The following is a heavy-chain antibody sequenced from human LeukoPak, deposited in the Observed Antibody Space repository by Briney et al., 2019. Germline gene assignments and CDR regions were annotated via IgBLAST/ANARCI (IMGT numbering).Heavy chain of an antibody. CDR2: ISWNSGSI. CDR1: GFTFDDYA. Sequence: GGSLRLSCAASGFTFDDYAMHWVRQAPGKGLEWVSGISWNSGSIGYADSVEGRFTISRDNAKNSLYLQMNSLRAEDTALYYCAKDIRGGDYYDSSGYYSTGGLDYWGQGTLVTVSS. J-gene: IGHJ4*02. V-gene: IGHV3-9*01. D-gene: IGHD3-22*01. CDR3: AKDIRGGDYYDSSGYYSTGGLDY.